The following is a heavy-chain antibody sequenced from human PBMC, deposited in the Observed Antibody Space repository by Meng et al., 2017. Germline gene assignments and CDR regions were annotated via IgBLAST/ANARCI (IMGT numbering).Heavy chain of an antibody. CDR3: TIQIPYMVRGVIAYFDY. D-gene: IGHD3-10*01. J-gene: IGHJ4*02. CDR1: GFTFSGSA. Sequence: GESLKISCAASGFTFSGSAMHWVRQASGKGLEWVGRIRSKANSYATAYAASVKGRFTISRDDSKNKAYLQMNSLKTEDTAVYYCTIQIPYMVRGVIAYFDYWGQGTLVTVS. V-gene: IGHV3-73*01. CDR2: IRSKANSYAT.